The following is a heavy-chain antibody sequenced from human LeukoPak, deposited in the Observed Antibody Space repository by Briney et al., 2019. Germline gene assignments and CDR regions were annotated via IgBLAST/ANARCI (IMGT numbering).Heavy chain of an antibody. D-gene: IGHD3-10*01. Sequence: GGSLRLSCAASGFTFSSFGMSWVRQAPGKGLEWVSAISGSGSSTYYADSVKGRFTISRDNSKNTLYLQMNSLRAEDTAVYYCARGAVWFGDLWGYFDYWGQGTLVTVSS. CDR2: ISGSGSST. V-gene: IGHV3-23*01. J-gene: IGHJ4*02. CDR1: GFTFSSFG. CDR3: ARGAVWFGDLWGYFDY.